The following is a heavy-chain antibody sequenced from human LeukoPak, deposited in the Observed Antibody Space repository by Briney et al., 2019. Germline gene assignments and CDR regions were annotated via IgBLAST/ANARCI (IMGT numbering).Heavy chain of an antibody. V-gene: IGHV3-21*01. D-gene: IGHD3-16*02. Sequence: GGSLRLSCAASGFDFSTYTMNWVRQAPGKGLDWVSSISSSSSDISYADSVKGRFTVSRVNANNSLTLQKNSLRADDTTVYFYARGCIAMTYWGQGALVTVSS. CDR2: ISSSSSDI. J-gene: IGHJ4*02. CDR3: ARGCIAMTY. CDR1: GFDFSTYT.